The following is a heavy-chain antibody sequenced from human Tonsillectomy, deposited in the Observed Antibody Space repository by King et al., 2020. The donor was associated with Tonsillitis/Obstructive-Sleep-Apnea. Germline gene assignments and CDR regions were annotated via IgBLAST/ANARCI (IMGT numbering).Heavy chain of an antibody. Sequence: VQLVESGGGVVQTGRSLRLSCAASGFTFSSYAMHWVRQAPGKGLEWVAVISYDRSNKYYADSVKGRFTISRDNSRNTLYLQMDSLRAEDTAAYYCARAAPQEDAFWSGYYVDYWGQGTLVTVSS. CDR2: ISYDRSNK. V-gene: IGHV3-30*04. J-gene: IGHJ4*02. CDR3: ARAAPQEDAFWSGYYVDY. D-gene: IGHD3-3*01. CDR1: GFTFSSYA.